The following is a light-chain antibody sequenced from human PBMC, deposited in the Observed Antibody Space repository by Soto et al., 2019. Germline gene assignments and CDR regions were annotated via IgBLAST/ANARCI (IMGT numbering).Light chain of an antibody. CDR1: QSVGSSY. CDR3: QQYDGSPIT. Sequence: DIVLTQSPGTLSLSPGERATLSCRASQSVGSSYLAWYQQKPGQAPRLLISSVSKRATGIPDRFSGGGSGTYFTLTISRVEPEDFALYIFQQYDGSPITFGQGTRLEIK. CDR2: SVS. J-gene: IGKJ5*01. V-gene: IGKV3-20*01.